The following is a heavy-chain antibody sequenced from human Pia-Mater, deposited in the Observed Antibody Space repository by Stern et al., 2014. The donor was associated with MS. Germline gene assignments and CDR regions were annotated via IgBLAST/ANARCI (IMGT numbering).Heavy chain of an antibody. D-gene: IGHD4-17*01. CDR2: INHSGST. CDR1: GGSFSGYY. J-gene: IGHJ2*01. CDR3: ARGGETYGDYLFGWYFDL. Sequence: QVQLQQWGAGLLKPSETLSLTCAVYGGSFSGYYWSWIRQPPGKGLEWIGEINHSGSTNYNPSLKSRVTITVATSKNQFSLKLSSVTAADTAVYYCARGGETYGDYLFGWYFDLWGRGTLVTVSS. V-gene: IGHV4-34*01.